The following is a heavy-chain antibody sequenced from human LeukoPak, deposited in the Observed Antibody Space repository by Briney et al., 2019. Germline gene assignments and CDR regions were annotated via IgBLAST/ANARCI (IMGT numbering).Heavy chain of an antibody. V-gene: IGHV3-33*01. CDR2: IWYDGNNK. J-gene: IGHJ4*02. CDR3: ARPFLGYCSGGGCYFGY. CDR1: GFTFSSYG. D-gene: IGHD2-15*01. Sequence: PGGSLRLSCAASGFTFSSYGMHWVRQAPGKGLEWVAVIWYDGNNKYYADSVKGRFTISRDSSKNTLHLQMNSLRVEDTAVYYCARPFLGYCSGGGCYFGYWGQGTLVTVSS.